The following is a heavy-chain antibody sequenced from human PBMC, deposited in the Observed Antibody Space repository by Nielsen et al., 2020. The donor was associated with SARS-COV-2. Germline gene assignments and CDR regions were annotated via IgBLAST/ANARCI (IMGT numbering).Heavy chain of an antibody. J-gene: IGHJ4*02. CDR3: ARDLSSGWPNY. Sequence: ASVKVSCKASGYTFTSYGISWVRQAPGQGLEWMGWISPYTHNTHYADNLQGRVTLTTETSTKTAYMELSGLRSDDTAIYYCARDLSSGWPNYWGQGTLVTV. CDR2: ISPYTHNT. CDR1: GYTFTSYG. D-gene: IGHD6-19*01. V-gene: IGHV1-18*01.